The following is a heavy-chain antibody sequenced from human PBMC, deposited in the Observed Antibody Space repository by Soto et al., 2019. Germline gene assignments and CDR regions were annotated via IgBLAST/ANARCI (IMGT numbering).Heavy chain of an antibody. D-gene: IGHD6-13*01. CDR2: ISANNGKA. J-gene: IGHJ6*02. CDR1: GYTFTSYG. V-gene: IGHV1-18*01. CDR3: AREEAAAVPYYYYGMDV. Sequence: ASVKVSCKASGYTFTSYGISWVRQAPGQGLEWMGWISANNGKANYAQKLQGRVTITTDTSTSTAYMELSSLRSEDTAVYYCAREEAAAVPYYYYGMDVWGQGTTVTVSS.